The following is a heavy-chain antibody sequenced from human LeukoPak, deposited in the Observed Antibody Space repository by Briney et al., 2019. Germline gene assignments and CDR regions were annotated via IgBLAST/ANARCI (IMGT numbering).Heavy chain of an antibody. CDR2: IYYSGST. Sequence: PSETLSLTCTVSGGSISSSSYYWGWIRQPPGKGLEWIGGIYYSGSTYYNPSLKSRVTISVDTSKNQFSLKLSSVTAADTAVYYCARTAVAAFDPWGQGTLVTVSS. V-gene: IGHV4-39*01. CDR3: ARTAVAAFDP. J-gene: IGHJ5*02. CDR1: GGSISSSSYY. D-gene: IGHD6-19*01.